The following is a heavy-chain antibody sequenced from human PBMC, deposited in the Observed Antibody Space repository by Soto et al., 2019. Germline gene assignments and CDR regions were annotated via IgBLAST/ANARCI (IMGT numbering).Heavy chain of an antibody. J-gene: IGHJ4*02. CDR2: ISYDGSNK. CDR1: GFTFSSCP. Sequence: QVQLVESGGGLVNPGRSLRLSLAASGFTFSSCPMHWVRQAPGKGREGGALISYDGSNKYYADSVKGRFTISRDNSKNTLYLQMNSLRAEDTAVYYCARDKRDLRFLEWSYYFDYWGQGTLVTVSS. V-gene: IGHV3-30-3*01. D-gene: IGHD3-3*01. CDR3: ARDKRDLRFLEWSYYFDY.